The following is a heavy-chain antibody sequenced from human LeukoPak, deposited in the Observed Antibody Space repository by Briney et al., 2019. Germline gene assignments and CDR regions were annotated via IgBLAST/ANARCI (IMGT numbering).Heavy chain of an antibody. Sequence: SETLSLTCGVSGGSISSINWWCWVRQPPGRGLEWIGEIYHGGGSNYNPSLGSRVTMSLDKSKNQFSLMLSSVTAADTAMYHCVSGWGLWGGEYWGQGTLVTVSS. J-gene: IGHJ4*02. CDR2: IYHGGGS. V-gene: IGHV4-4*02. D-gene: IGHD3-16*01. CDR1: GGSISSINW. CDR3: VSGWGLWGGEY.